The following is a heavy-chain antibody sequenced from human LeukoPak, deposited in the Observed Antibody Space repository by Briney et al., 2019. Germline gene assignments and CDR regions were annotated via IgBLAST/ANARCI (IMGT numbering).Heavy chain of an antibody. CDR2: IYHSGST. V-gene: IGHV4-30-2*01. Sequence: PSETLSLTCTVSGGSISSGGYYWSWIRQPPGKGLEWIGYIYHSGSTYYNPSLKSRVTISVDRSKNQFSLKLSSVTAADTAVYYCARTALMEYYFDYWGQGTLVTVSS. J-gene: IGHJ4*02. CDR1: GGSISSGGYY. CDR3: ARTALMEYYFDY. D-gene: IGHD2-8*01.